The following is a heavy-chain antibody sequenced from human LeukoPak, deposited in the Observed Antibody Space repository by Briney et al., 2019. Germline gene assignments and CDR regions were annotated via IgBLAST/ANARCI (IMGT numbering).Heavy chain of an antibody. CDR1: GFTFTNAW. Sequence: GGSLRLSCAASGFTFTNAWMSWVRQAPGKGLEWVSSISSSSSYIYYADSVKGRFTISRDNAKNSLYLQMNSLRTEDTAVYYCARDGLSTESWGSGTPDYWGQGTLVTVSS. CDR3: ARDGLSTESWGSGTPDY. J-gene: IGHJ4*02. CDR2: ISSSSSYI. V-gene: IGHV3-21*01. D-gene: IGHD3-10*01.